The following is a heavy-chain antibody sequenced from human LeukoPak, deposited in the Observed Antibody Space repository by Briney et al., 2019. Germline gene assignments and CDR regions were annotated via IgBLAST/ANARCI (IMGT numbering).Heavy chain of an antibody. Sequence: SETLSLTCAVYGGSFSGYYWSWIRQPPGKGLEWIGEIFHSGSTNYNPSLKSRVSISVDKSKNQFSLNLTSVTAADTAFYYCAHITIVPGGAFDLWGQGTMVTVSS. CDR3: AHITIVPGGAFDL. J-gene: IGHJ3*01. D-gene: IGHD3-9*01. V-gene: IGHV4-34*12. CDR1: GGSFSGYY. CDR2: IFHSGST.